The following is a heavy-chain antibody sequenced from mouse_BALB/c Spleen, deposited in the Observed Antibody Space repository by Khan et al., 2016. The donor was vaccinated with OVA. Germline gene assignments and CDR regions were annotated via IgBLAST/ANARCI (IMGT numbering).Heavy chain of an antibody. D-gene: IGHD1-1*01. J-gene: IGHJ2*01. V-gene: IGHV5-6-4*01. CDR3: TRHRGYYGSNRYFDD. Sequence: EVQGVESGGGLVRPGGSLKLSCAASGFSFSSYSMSWVRQTPDKRLEWVATISSGGSYTYYPDSVKGRFTISRDNAKNTLYLQMSSLKSEDTAMYYCTRHRGYYGSNRYFDDWGQGTTLTVSS. CDR1: GFSFSSYS. CDR2: ISSGGSYT.